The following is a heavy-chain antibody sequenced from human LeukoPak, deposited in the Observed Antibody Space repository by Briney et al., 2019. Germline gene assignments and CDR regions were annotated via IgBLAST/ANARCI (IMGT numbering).Heavy chain of an antibody. Sequence: ASVKVSCKASGYTFTGYYMHWVRQAPGQGLEWMGWINPNSGGTNYAQKFQGRVTMTRDTSINTAYMELSRLRSDDTAVYYCARARRGAYYYDSSGYYGLGYWGQGTLVTVSS. CDR1: GYTFTGYY. J-gene: IGHJ4*02. V-gene: IGHV1-2*02. D-gene: IGHD3-22*01. CDR3: ARARRGAYYYDSSGYYGLGY. CDR2: INPNSGGT.